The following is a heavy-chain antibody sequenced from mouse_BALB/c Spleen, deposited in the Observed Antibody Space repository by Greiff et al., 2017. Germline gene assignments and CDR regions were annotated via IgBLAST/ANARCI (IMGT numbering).Heavy chain of an antibody. Sequence: VQLQQSGAELVKPGASVKLSCKASGYTFTSYYMYWVKQRPGQGLEWIGEINPSNGGTNFNEKFKSKATLTVDKSSSTAYMQLSSLTSEDSAAYYCTRDYGSSYYFDYWGQGTTLTVSS. CDR2: INPSNGGT. D-gene: IGHD1-1*01. CDR1: GYTFTSYY. J-gene: IGHJ2*01. V-gene: IGHV1S81*02. CDR3: TRDYGSSYYFDY.